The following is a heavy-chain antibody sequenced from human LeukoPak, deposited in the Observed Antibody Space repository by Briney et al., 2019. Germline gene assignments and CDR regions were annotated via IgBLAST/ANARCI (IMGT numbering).Heavy chain of an antibody. Sequence: PGKSLRLSCAASGFTFSSYGMYWVRQAPGKGLVWVSRINTDGSSTSYADSVKGRFTISRDNAKNTLYLQMNSLRAEDTAVYYCVGIRYQPESDCWGQGTLVTVSS. D-gene: IGHD3-9*01. CDR1: GFTFSSYG. J-gene: IGHJ4*02. V-gene: IGHV3-74*01. CDR3: VGIRYQPESDC. CDR2: INTDGSST.